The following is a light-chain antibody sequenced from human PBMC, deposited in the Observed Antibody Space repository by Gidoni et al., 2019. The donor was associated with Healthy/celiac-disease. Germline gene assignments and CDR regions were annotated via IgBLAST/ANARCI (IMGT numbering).Light chain of an antibody. V-gene: IGKV1-13*02. Sequence: GDRVTITCRASQGISSALAWYQQKPAKAPKLLIYDASSLESGVPSRFRGSGSGTDFTLTISSLQPEDFATYYCQQFNSNPPITFGQGTRLEIK. CDR1: QGISSA. CDR3: QQFNSNPPIT. J-gene: IGKJ5*01. CDR2: DAS.